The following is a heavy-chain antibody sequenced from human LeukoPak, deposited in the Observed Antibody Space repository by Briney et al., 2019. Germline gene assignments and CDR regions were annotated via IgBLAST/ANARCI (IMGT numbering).Heavy chain of an antibody. CDR3: ASGYSSSSIDY. CDR2: ISSSSSYI. D-gene: IGHD6-6*01. J-gene: IGHJ4*02. Sequence: GGSLRLSCAASGFTFSSYSTNWVRQAPGEGLEWVSSISSSSSYIYYADSVKGRFTISRDNAKNSLYLQMNSLRAEDTAVYYCASGYSSSSIDYWGQGTLVTVSS. V-gene: IGHV3-21*01. CDR1: GFTFSSYS.